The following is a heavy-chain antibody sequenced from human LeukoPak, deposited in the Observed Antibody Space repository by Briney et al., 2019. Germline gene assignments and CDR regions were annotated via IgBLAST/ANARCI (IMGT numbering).Heavy chain of an antibody. V-gene: IGHV4-61*02. CDR3: ARDRRFLEWLNAFDI. CDR1: GGSISSGSYY. J-gene: IGHJ3*02. CDR2: IYTSGST. D-gene: IGHD3-3*01. Sequence: SETLSLTCTVSGGSISSGSYYWSWIRQPAGKGLEWIGRIYTSGSTNYNPSLKSRVTISVDTSKNQFSLKLSSVTAADTAVYYCARDRRFLEWLNAFDIWGQGTMVTVSS.